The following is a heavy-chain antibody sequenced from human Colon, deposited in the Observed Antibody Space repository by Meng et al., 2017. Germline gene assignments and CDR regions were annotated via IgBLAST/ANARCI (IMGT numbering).Heavy chain of an antibody. J-gene: IGHJ4*02. Sequence: QLQLQQWGAGLLKPSETLSLTCAVYGGSFSGYYWSWIRQPPGKGLEWIGEINHSGSTNYNPSLKSRVTILVDTSKNQFSLKLSSVTAADTAVYYCARVGLYDSSDSFDYWGQGTLVTVSS. CDR2: INHSGST. D-gene: IGHD3-22*01. CDR3: ARVGLYDSSDSFDY. V-gene: IGHV4-34*01. CDR1: GGSFSGYY.